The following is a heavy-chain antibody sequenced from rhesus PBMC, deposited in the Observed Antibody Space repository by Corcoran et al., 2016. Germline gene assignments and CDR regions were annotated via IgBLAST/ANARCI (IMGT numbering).Heavy chain of an antibody. V-gene: IGHV2-174*01. CDR2: IYWDDDK. Sequence: QVTLKESGPALVKPTQTLTLTCTFSGFSLTTSGMGVGWIRQPPGKALEWLALIYWDDDKRYRTSLKSRLTISKETSKNQVVLTMTNMDPVDTATYYCARARRWLAVNYFDYWGQGVLVTVSS. D-gene: IGHD6-37*01. CDR1: GFSLTTSGMG. J-gene: IGHJ4*01. CDR3: ARARRWLAVNYFDY.